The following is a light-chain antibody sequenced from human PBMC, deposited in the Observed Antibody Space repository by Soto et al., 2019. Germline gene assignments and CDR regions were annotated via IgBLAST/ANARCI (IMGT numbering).Light chain of an antibody. CDR1: QSISSY. CDR3: QQDYNSPPLVT. V-gene: IGKV1-39*01. J-gene: IGKJ4*01. Sequence: DIQMPQSPSSLSASVGDRVTITCRASQSISSYLNWYQQKPGKAPKLLIYAASSLQSGVPSRFSGSGSVTDFTLAISSLQPEDFATSECQQDYNSPPLVTFGGGPKVEIK. CDR2: AAS.